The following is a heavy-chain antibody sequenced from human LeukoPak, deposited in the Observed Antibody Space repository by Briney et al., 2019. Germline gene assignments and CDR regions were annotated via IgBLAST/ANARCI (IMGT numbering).Heavy chain of an antibody. CDR3: ARSGWELRGDAFDI. CDR2: IYHSGST. J-gene: IGHJ3*02. Sequence: SQTLSLTCTVSGGSISSGGYYWSWIRQPPGKGLEWIGYIYHSGSTYYNPSLKSRVTISVDRSKNQFSLKLSSVTAADTAVYYCARSGWELRGDAFDIWGQGTMVTVSS. V-gene: IGHV4-30-2*01. CDR1: GGSISSGGYY. D-gene: IGHD1-26*01.